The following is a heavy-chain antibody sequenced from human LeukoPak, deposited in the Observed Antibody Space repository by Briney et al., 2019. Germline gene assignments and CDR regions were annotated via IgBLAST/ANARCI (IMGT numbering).Heavy chain of an antibody. V-gene: IGHV3-53*01. J-gene: IGHJ4*02. D-gene: IGHD1-1*01. Sequence: GGSLRLSCAASGFTVSSNHMSWVRQAPGKGLEWVSVIYSGGSTDYADSVKGRFTISRDNLKNTLYLQMNSLRAEDTAVYYCARGPTGYNWGQGTLVTFSS. CDR2: IYSGGST. CDR3: ARGPTGYN. CDR1: GFTVSSNH.